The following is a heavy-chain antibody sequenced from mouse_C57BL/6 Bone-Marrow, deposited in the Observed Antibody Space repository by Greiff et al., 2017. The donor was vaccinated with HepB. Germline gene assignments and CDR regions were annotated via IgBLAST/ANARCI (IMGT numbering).Heavy chain of an antibody. J-gene: IGHJ3*01. D-gene: IGHD2-1*01. Sequence: QVQLQQPGAELVKPGASVKMSCKASGYTFTSYWITWVKQRPGQGLEWIGDIYPGSGSTNYNEKFKSKATLTVDTSSSTAYMKLSSLTSEDSAVYYCARGALIYYGNSWFAYWGQGTLVTVSA. CDR1: GYTFTSYW. V-gene: IGHV1-55*01. CDR3: ARGALIYYGNSWFAY. CDR2: IYPGSGST.